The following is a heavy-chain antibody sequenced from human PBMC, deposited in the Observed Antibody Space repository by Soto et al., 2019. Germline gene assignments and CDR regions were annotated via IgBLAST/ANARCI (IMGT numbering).Heavy chain of an antibody. CDR1: GFPFSSYA. Sequence: QVQLVESGGGVVQPGRSLRLSCAASGFPFSSYAMHWVRQAPGKGLEWVAVISYDGSNKYYADSVKGRFTISRDNSKNTLYLQMNSLRAEDTAVYYWARDDSFHSSSSYYYYYGMDVCGQGTTVTVSS. D-gene: IGHD6-6*01. J-gene: IGHJ6*02. CDR2: ISYDGSNK. V-gene: IGHV3-30*14. CDR3: ARDDSFHSSSSYYYYYGMDV.